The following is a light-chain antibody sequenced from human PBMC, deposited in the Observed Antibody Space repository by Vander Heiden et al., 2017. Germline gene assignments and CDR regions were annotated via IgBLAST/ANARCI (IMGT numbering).Light chain of an antibody. Sequence: SVLTQPPSASGTPGQTLTISCSGSSSNIGSIYVYWYQQHPGTAPKLLIYRNNQRPAGVPDRFSGSKSGTAASLAISGRRSEDEADYYCAAWDDSLSGWVFGGGTKLTVL. V-gene: IGLV1-47*01. J-gene: IGLJ3*02. CDR3: AAWDDSLSGWV. CDR1: SSNIGSIY. CDR2: RNN.